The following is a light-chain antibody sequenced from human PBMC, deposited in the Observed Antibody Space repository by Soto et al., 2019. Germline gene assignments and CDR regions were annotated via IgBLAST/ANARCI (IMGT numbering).Light chain of an antibody. Sequence: QSALTQPRSVSGSPGQSVTISCTGTSSDVAIYNYISWYQQHPGEAPKLMIHDVSERPSGVPDWFSGSKSGNTASLTISGLQAEDEADYYCCSYAGSYTFARNVFGTGTKLTVL. V-gene: IGLV2-11*01. CDR2: DVS. CDR3: CSYAGSYTFARNV. CDR1: SSDVAIYNY. J-gene: IGLJ1*01.